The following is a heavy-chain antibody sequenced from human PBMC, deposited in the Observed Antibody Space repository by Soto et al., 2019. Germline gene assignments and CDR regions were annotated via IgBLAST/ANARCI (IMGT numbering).Heavy chain of an antibody. Sequence: GGSLRLSCAASGFPFSDYYMSWIRQAPGKGLEWVSHITNSGSTEYYADSVKGRFTISRDNAKNSLFLQMNSLRAEDTAVYYCARTLAARFDYWGQGTPVTSPQ. J-gene: IGHJ4*02. CDR3: ARTLAARFDY. CDR1: GFPFSDYY. V-gene: IGHV3-11*01. CDR2: ITNSGSTE. D-gene: IGHD6-6*01.